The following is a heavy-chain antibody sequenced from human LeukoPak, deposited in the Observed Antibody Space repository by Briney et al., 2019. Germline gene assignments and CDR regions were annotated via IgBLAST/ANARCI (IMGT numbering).Heavy chain of an antibody. V-gene: IGHV3-23*01. Sequence: GGSLRLSCAASGFTFSSYAMSWVRQAPGKGLEWVSAISGSGGSTYYTDSVKGRFTISRDNSKNTLYLQMNSLRPEDTAVYYCAKDIAYYYDSSGPLFDNWGQGTLVTVSS. J-gene: IGHJ4*02. D-gene: IGHD3-22*01. CDR3: AKDIAYYYDSSGPLFDN. CDR2: ISGSGGST. CDR1: GFTFSSYA.